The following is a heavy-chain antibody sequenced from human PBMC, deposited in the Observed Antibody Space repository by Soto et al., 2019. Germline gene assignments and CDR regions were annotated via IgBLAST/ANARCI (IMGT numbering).Heavy chain of an antibody. J-gene: IGHJ4*02. CDR3: ARAVYYYDSSGHFDY. D-gene: IGHD3-22*01. CDR2: IYYSGST. CDR1: GGSIRSYY. Sequence: PSETLSLTCTVSGGSIRSYYCSWIRQPPGKGLEWIGYIYYSGSTNYNPSLKSRVTISVDTSKNQFSLKLSSVTAADTAVYYCARAVYYYDSSGHFDYWGQGTLVTVSS. V-gene: IGHV4-59*01.